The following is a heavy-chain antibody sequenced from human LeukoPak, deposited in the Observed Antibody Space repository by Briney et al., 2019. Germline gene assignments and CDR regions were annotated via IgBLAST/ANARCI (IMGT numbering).Heavy chain of an antibody. V-gene: IGHV3-48*01. D-gene: IGHD5-12*01. J-gene: IGHJ4*02. Sequence: PGGSLRLSCAASGFTFSSYSMNWVRQAPGKGLEWVSYISSSSSTIYYADSVKGRFTISRDNAKNSLYLQMNSLRAEDTAVYYCARLLREEFIVAPQGDYWGQGTLVTVSS. CDR1: GFTFSSYS. CDR2: ISSSSSTI. CDR3: ARLLREEFIVAPQGDY.